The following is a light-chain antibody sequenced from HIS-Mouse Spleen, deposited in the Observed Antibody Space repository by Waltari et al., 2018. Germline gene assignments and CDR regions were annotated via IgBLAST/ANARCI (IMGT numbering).Light chain of an antibody. CDR2: EVS. Sequence: QSALPQPAPVSGPPGQSITITCTETSRQVGGNNYLAWYQQHPGKATKLIIYEVSQRPSGASKRFSGSKSGNTASLTISGLQAEDEADYYCSSYTSSSTYVFGTGTKLTVL. CDR1: SRQVGGNNY. V-gene: IGLV2-14*01. CDR3: SSYTSSSTYV. J-gene: IGLJ1*01.